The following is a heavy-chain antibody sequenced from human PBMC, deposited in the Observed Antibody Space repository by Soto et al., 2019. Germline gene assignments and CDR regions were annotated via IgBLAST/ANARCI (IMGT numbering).Heavy chain of an antibody. J-gene: IGHJ6*01. CDR3: ARGDREVIAGVVGARQGEYGVDV. D-gene: IGHD2-15*01. CDR2: ISYDGSNK. V-gene: IGHV3-30-3*01. Sequence: PGGSLRLSCAASGFTFSSYAMHWVRQAPGKGQERVAVISYDGSNKFYRGSGKGRFTISRDNSKNTLYLQINSLRYEDTAVYYCARGDREVIAGVVGARQGEYGVDVWGQGTTDTVSA. CDR1: GFTFSSYA.